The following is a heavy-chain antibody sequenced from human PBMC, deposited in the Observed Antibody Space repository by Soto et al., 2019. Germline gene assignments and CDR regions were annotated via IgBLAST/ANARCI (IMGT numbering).Heavy chain of an antibody. CDR2: IYRTGST. CDR3: ASRDPGTSVDY. J-gene: IGHJ4*02. Sequence: SETLSLTCAVSGGSFTSNNWWTWVRQPPGQGLESIGEIYRTGSTNYNPSLKSRVTISLDKSENQFSLKVTSLTAADTAVYYCASRDPGTSVDYWGQGTLVTLSS. CDR1: GGSFTSNNW. D-gene: IGHD1-7*01. V-gene: IGHV4-4*02.